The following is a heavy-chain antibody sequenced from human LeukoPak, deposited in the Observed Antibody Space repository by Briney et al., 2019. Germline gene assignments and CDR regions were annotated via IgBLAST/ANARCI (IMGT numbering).Heavy chain of an antibody. CDR1: GDSITSDTYS. J-gene: IGHJ3*02. CDR3: ARDLGLGRVGGYAFDI. Sequence: SETLSLTCTLSGDSITSDTYSWSWIRQPAGMQLEWIGRIYTSGTTNYNPSLRSRVTMSVDTSKNQFSLNLNSVTAADTAVYYCARDLGLGRVGGYAFDIWGQGTMVTISS. D-gene: IGHD4-23*01. V-gene: IGHV4-61*02. CDR2: IYTSGTT.